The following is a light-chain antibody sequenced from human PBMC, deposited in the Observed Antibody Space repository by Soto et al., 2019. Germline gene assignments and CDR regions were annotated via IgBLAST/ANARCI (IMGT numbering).Light chain of an antibody. Sequence: EVVLTQSPGTLSLSPGERATISCRASENVSNNYLAWYQQKPGQAPRLLIFGSSDRAAGLPDRFSGSGSGTDFTLTISRREPEDVAVYYCQQYGSSPPYTFGQGTKLEIK. V-gene: IGKV3-20*01. CDR1: ENVSNNY. J-gene: IGKJ2*01. CDR2: GSS. CDR3: QQYGSSPPYT.